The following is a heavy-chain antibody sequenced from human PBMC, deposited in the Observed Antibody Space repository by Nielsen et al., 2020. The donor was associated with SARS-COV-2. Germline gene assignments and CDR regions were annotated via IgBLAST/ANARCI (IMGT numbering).Heavy chain of an antibody. Sequence: GGSLRLSCAASGFTFSSYSMNWVRQAPGKGLEWVSSISSSSSYIYYADSVKDRFTISRDNAKNSLYLQMNSLRAEDTAVYYCANLYGSGSYLKYFQHWGQGTLVTVSS. D-gene: IGHD3-10*01. CDR3: ANLYGSGSYLKYFQH. J-gene: IGHJ1*01. CDR2: ISSSSSYI. V-gene: IGHV3-21*01. CDR1: GFTFSSYS.